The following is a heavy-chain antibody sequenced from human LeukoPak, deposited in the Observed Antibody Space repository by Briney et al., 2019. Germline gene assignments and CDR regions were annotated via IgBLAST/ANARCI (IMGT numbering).Heavy chain of an antibody. D-gene: IGHD4-17*01. CDR1: GFSISTYW. CDR3: AGLFGGVTTFDY. V-gene: IGHV3-7*01. Sequence: GGSLRLSCAASGFSISTYWMSWVRQGPGKGLEWVASINPDGSAKRYVDSVQGRFTISRDNAKNSLYLQMNSLSAEDTALFYCAGLFGGVTTFDYWGQGTLVTVSS. CDR2: INPDGSAK. J-gene: IGHJ4*02.